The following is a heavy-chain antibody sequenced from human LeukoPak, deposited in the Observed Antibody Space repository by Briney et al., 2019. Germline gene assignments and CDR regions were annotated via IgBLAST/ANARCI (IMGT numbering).Heavy chain of an antibody. CDR1: GFTFSSYA. J-gene: IGHJ4*02. CDR2: ISGSGGRT. D-gene: IGHD2/OR15-2a*01. Sequence: PGGSLRLSCTASGFTFSSYAMSWVRQAPGKGQEWVSGISGSGGRTDYADSVKGRFTISRDNSKNTLYLQVNSLRAEDTAVYYCAKDRKAFIRGFDYWGQGTLVTVSS. CDR3: AKDRKAFIRGFDY. V-gene: IGHV3-23*01.